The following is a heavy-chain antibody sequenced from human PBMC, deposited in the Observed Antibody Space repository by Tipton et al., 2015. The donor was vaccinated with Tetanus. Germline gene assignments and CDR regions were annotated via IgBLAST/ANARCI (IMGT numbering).Heavy chain of an antibody. V-gene: IGHV4-39*01. CDR1: GGSISSSSSY. J-gene: IGHJ5*01. D-gene: IGHD2-8*01. CDR2: ISYKGST. Sequence: TLSLTCIVSGGSISSSSSYWGWIRQPPGKGLEWIGSISYKGSTYYNPSLKSRVTMSVDTSKNQFSLRLRSVTAADTAVYYCARGLGSMLAPGGSIDSWGQGTLVTVSS. CDR3: ARGLGSMLAPGGSIDS.